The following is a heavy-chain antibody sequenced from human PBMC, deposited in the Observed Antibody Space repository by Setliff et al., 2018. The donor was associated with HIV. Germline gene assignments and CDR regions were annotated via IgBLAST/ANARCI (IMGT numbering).Heavy chain of an antibody. Sequence: ASVKVSCKASGYSFSNYAMNWVRQAPGQGLEWMGWINTNTGNPTYAQGFTGRFVFSLDTSVSTAYLQISTLKAEDTAVYYCARLSPYGDYLLFQYWGQGTQVTVSS. J-gene: IGHJ4*02. D-gene: IGHD4-17*01. CDR3: ARLSPYGDYLLFQY. V-gene: IGHV7-4-1*02. CDR1: GYSFSNYA. CDR2: INTNTGNP.